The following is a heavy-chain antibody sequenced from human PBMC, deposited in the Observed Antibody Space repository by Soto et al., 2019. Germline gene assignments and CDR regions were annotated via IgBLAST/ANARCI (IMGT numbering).Heavy chain of an antibody. CDR2: IGTAGDT. CDR3: ARGGIAAAGPIPYYYYGMDV. Sequence: LRLSCAASGFTFSSYDMHWVRQATGKGLEWVSAIGTAGDTYYPGSVKGRFTISRENAKNSLYLQMNSLRAGDTAVYYCARGGIAAAGPIPYYYYGMDVWGQGTTVTVSS. V-gene: IGHV3-13*01. CDR1: GFTFSSYD. D-gene: IGHD6-13*01. J-gene: IGHJ6*02.